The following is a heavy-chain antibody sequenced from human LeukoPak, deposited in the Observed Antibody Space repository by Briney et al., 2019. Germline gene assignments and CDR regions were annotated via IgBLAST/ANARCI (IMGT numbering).Heavy chain of an antibody. Sequence: GGSLRLSCAVSGFTFSRYSMNWVRQAPGKGLEWVSVISGGSTSTFYADSVKGRFTISRDNAKNSLYLQMDSLRAEDTAVYYCGYSSSWSEYFHHWGQGTLVTVSS. D-gene: IGHD6-13*01. J-gene: IGHJ1*01. CDR2: ISGGSTST. CDR3: GYSSSWSEYFHH. V-gene: IGHV3-21*01. CDR1: GFTFSRYS.